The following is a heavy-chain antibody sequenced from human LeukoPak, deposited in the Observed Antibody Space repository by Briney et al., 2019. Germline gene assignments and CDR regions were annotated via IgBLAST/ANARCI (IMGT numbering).Heavy chain of an antibody. CDR3: ARDKIQLWSGDYYYGMDV. J-gene: IGHJ6*02. Sequence: GRSLRLSCAASGFTFSSSAMHWVRQAPGRGLEWVAIVSYDGSNKYYAESVKGRFTISRDNSKSTLYLQMNSLRVEDAAVYYCARDKIQLWSGDYYYGMDVWGQGTTVTVSS. CDR1: GFTFSSSA. CDR2: VSYDGSNK. D-gene: IGHD5-18*01. V-gene: IGHV3-30*04.